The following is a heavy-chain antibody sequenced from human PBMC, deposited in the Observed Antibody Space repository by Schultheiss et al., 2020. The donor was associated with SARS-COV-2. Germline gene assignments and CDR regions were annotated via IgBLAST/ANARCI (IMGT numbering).Heavy chain of an antibody. CDR3: ARGHSGSYYGGAFDI. J-gene: IGHJ3*02. CDR2: IYSGGST. Sequence: GGSLRLSCAASGFTVSSNYMSWVRQAPGKGLEWVSVIYSGGSTYYADSVKGRFTISRHNSKNTLYLQMNSLRAEDTAVYYCARGHSGSYYGGAFDIWGQGTMVTVSS. V-gene: IGHV3-53*04. D-gene: IGHD1-26*01. CDR1: GFTVSSNY.